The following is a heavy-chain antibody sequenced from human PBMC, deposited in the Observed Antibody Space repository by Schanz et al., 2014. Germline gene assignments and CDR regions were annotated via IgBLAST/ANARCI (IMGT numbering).Heavy chain of an antibody. CDR1: GFTFSSYS. CDR3: ARSRSGFYFDY. D-gene: IGHD1-26*01. J-gene: IGHJ4*02. V-gene: IGHV3-48*04. Sequence: EVQLVESGGGLVQPGGSLRLSCAASGFTFSSYSMNWVRQAPGKGLEYISAISNNGDSTYYADSVKGRFTISRDNAKSSLYLQMNSLRAEDTAVYYCARSRSGFYFDYWGQGTLVTVSS. CDR2: ISNNGDST.